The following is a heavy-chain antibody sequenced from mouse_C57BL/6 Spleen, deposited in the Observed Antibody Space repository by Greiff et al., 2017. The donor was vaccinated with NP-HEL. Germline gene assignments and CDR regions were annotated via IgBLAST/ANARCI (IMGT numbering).Heavy chain of an antibody. Sequence: QVQLQQPGAELVKPGASVKLSCKASGYTFTSSWMHWVKQRPGRGLEWIGRIDPNSGGTKYNEKFKSKATLTVDKPSSTAYLQLSSLTSEDSAVYYCASYYGSRYYFDYWGQGTTLTVSS. CDR3: ASYYGSRYYFDY. J-gene: IGHJ2*01. CDR1: GYTFTSSW. CDR2: IDPNSGGT. D-gene: IGHD1-1*01. V-gene: IGHV1-72*01.